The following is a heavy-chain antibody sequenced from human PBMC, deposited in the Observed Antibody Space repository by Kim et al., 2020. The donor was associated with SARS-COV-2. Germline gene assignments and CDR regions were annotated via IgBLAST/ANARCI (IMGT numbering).Heavy chain of an antibody. CDR3: ARGDTIFGVVINAFDI. V-gene: IGHV4-31*02. J-gene: IGHJ3*02. D-gene: IGHD3-3*01. Sequence: SLKRRVTISENTSKNQFSLKLSSVTAADTAVYYCARGDTIFGVVINAFDIWGQGTMVTVSS.